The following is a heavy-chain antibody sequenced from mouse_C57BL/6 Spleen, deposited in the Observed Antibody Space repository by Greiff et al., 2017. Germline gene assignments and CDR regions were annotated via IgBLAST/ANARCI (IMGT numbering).Heavy chain of an antibody. V-gene: IGHV1-9*01. Sequence: VQLQQSGAELMKPGASVKLSCKATGYTFTGYWIEWVKQRPGHGLEWIGEIVTGSGSTNYNEKFKGKATFTVDTSSNTAYMQLSRLTTEDSAIYSCARGATVVATEAMDYWGQGTSVTVSS. CDR1: GYTFTGYW. CDR2: IVTGSGST. D-gene: IGHD1-1*01. J-gene: IGHJ4*01. CDR3: ARGATVVATEAMDY.